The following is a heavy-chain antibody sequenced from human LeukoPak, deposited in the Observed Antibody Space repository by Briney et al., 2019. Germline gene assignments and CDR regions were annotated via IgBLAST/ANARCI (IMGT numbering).Heavy chain of an antibody. V-gene: IGHV5-51*01. J-gene: IGHJ4*02. D-gene: IGHD3-22*01. CDR1: GSRFSSYW. CDR2: IYPGDSDT. CDR3: ARLSYYYDSIIDY. Sequence: GAALKISYKCSGSRFSSYWIGWVRAMAGKGVEWMGIIYPGDSDTRYSPSFQGQVTISADKSISTAYLQWSSLKASDTAMYYCARLSYYYDSIIDYWGQGTLVTVSS.